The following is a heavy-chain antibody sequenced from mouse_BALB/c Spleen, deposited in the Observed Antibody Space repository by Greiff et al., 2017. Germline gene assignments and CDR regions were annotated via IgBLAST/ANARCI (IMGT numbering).Heavy chain of an antibody. D-gene: IGHD2-3*01. CDR1: GYTFTSYW. CDR3: TRGGYYLFAY. Sequence: LQQLGSELVRPGASVKLSCKASGYTFTSYWMHWVKQRPGQGLEWIGNIYPGSGSTNYDEKFKSKATLTVDTSSSTAYMQLSSLTSEDSAVYYCTRGGYYLFAYWGQGTLVTVSA. CDR2: IYPGSGST. V-gene: IGHV1S22*01. J-gene: IGHJ3*01.